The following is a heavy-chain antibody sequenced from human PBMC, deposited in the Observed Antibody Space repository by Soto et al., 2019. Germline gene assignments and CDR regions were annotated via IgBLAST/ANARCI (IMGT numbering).Heavy chain of an antibody. D-gene: IGHD1-26*01. V-gene: IGHV3-30*03. CDR3: AIVGWELGIDY. CDR2: ISYDGSNK. CDR1: GFTFSSYG. Sequence: QVQLVESGGGVVQPGRSLRLSCAASGFTFSSYGMHWVRQAPGKGLEWVAVISYDGSNKYYADSVKGRFTISRDNSKNTLYLQINSLRAEDTAVYYCAIVGWELGIDYWGQGTLLTVSS. J-gene: IGHJ4*02.